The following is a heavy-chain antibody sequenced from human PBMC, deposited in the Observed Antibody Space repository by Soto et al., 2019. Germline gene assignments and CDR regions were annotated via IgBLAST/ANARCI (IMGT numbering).Heavy chain of an antibody. CDR2: IWHDGKNK. V-gene: IGHV3-33*01. CDR3: ARDPGKDEAIDY. J-gene: IGHJ4*02. CDR1: GFRFSNFG. Sequence: QVQVVESGGGVVQPGTSLRLSCAASGFRFSNFGMHWVRQAPGKGLEWVAVIWHDGKNKYSADSVEGRFTISRDNSKNTLYLQMNSLRDEDTAVYYCARDPGKDEAIDYCGQGTLVIVAS.